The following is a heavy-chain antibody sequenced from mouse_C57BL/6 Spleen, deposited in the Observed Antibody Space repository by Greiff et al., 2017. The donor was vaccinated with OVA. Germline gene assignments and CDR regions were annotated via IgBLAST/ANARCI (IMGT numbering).Heavy chain of an antibody. D-gene: IGHD3-2*02. J-gene: IGHJ2*01. V-gene: IGHV5-17*01. CDR3: ARQLRLGGYYFDY. Sequence: EVKLVESGGGLVKPGGSLKLSCAASGFTFSDYGMHWVRQAPEKGLEWVAYISSGSSTNYYADTVKGRFTISRDNAKNTLFLQMTSLRYEDTALYYCARQLRLGGYYFDYWGQGTTLTVSS. CDR2: ISSGSSTN. CDR1: GFTFSDYG.